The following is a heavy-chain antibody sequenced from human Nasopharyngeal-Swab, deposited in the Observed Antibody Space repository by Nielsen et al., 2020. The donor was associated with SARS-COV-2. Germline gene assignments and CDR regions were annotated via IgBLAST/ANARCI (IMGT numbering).Heavy chain of an antibody. Sequence: ASVKVSCKASGYRFNSYGISWVRQAPGQGLEWMGWIGVYNGNIKYAPRAQGRVTMTADTSTSTVNMEVRGLRSDDTAVYYCARDGFYDFWSGYGGDDFYGMDVWGQGTTVTVSS. V-gene: IGHV1-18*01. J-gene: IGHJ6*02. D-gene: IGHD3-3*01. CDR1: GYRFNSYG. CDR2: IGVYNGNI. CDR3: ARDGFYDFWSGYGGDDFYGMDV.